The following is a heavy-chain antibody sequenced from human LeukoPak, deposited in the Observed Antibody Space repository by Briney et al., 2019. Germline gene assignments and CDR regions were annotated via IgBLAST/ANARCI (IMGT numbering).Heavy chain of an antibody. CDR3: ARAVATITSYYNYYMDV. J-gene: IGHJ6*03. D-gene: IGHD5-12*01. Sequence: SETLSLTCAVYGGSFSGYYWSWIRQPPGKGLEWIGEINHSGSTNYSPSLKSRVTISVDTSKNQLSLKLSSVTAADTAVYYCARAVATITSYYNYYMDVWGKGTTVTVSS. CDR1: GGSFSGYY. CDR2: INHSGST. V-gene: IGHV4-34*01.